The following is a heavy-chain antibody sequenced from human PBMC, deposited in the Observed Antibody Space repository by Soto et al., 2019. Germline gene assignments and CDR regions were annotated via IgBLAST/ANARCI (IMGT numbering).Heavy chain of an antibody. Sequence: PGGSLRLSCAASGFTFSNAWMNWVRQAPGKGLEWVGRIKSKTDGGTTDYAAPVKGRFTISRDDSKNTLYLQMNSLKTEDTAVSYCTTRRGWELPAKRLGVDYWGQGTLVTVSS. V-gene: IGHV3-15*07. CDR1: GFTFSNAW. D-gene: IGHD1-26*01. CDR3: TTRRGWELPAKRLGVDY. J-gene: IGHJ4*02. CDR2: IKSKTDGGTT.